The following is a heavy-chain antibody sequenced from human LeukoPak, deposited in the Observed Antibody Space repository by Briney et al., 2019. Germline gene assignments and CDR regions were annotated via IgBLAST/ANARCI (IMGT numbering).Heavy chain of an antibody. D-gene: IGHD3-3*01. CDR1: SGSVSSSPYY. J-gene: IGHJ6*03. CDR2: INHSGST. Sequence: SETLSLTCTLSSGSVSSSPYYWGWIRQPPGKGLEWIGEINHSGSTYYNPSLKSRVTITVDTSKNQFSLRLSSVTAADTAVYYCASPDLRAGYYYYYMGVWGKGTTVTVSS. V-gene: IGHV4-39*07. CDR3: ASPDLRAGYYYYYMGV.